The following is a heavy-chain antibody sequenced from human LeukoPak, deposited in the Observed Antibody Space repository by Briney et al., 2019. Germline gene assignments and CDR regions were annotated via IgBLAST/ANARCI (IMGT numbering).Heavy chain of an antibody. Sequence: SETLSLTCTVSGGSISSGSYYWSWLRQPAGTGLEWIGRIYTSGSTNYNPSLKSRVTISLDTSKNQFSLKLSSVTAADTAVYYCAREVAAMDVWGKGTTVTVSS. V-gene: IGHV4-61*02. J-gene: IGHJ6*04. CDR2: IYTSGST. CDR1: GGSISSGSYY. CDR3: AREVAAMDV. D-gene: IGHD6-13*01.